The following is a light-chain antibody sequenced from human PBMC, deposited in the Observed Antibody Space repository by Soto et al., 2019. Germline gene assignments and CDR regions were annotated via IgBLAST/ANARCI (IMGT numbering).Light chain of an antibody. V-gene: IGKV1-5*03. CDR3: QHYNSYSEA. J-gene: IGKJ1*01. CDR2: KAS. Sequence: DIQVTQSPSTLSGYVCDRVTITCLASQTISSWLAWYQQKPGKAPKLLIYKASTLKSGVPSRFSGSGSGTEFTLTISSLQPDDFATYYCQHYNSYSEAFGQGTKVDI. CDR1: QTISSW.